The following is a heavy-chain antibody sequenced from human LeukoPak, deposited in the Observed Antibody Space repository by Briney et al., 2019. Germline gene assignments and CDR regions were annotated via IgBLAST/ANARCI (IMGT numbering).Heavy chain of an antibody. J-gene: IGHJ4*02. CDR2: IRYDGSNK. Sequence: PGGSLRLSRAASGFTFSSYGMHGVRQAPARGLEGVAFIRYDGSNKYYADSVKGRFTISRDNSKNTLYLQMNSLRAEATAVYYCAKALVAGRHRQGDFDYWGQGTLVTVSS. CDR3: AKALVAGRHRQGDFDY. CDR1: GFTFSSYG. V-gene: IGHV3-30*02.